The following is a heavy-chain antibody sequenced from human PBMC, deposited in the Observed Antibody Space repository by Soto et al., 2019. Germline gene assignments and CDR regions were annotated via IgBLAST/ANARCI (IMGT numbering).Heavy chain of an antibody. V-gene: IGHV4-30-4*01. CDR1: GGSISGGDYY. D-gene: IGHD3-10*01. J-gene: IGHJ3*01. CDR2: IYYSGST. CDR3: ARGIYGSGSYYNGGAFDF. Sequence: SETLSLTCTVSGGSISGGDYYWSWIRQPPGKGLEWIGYIYYSGSTYYNPSLKSRLIISVDKSKNQFSLKLSSVTAADTAVYYCARGIYGSGSYYNGGAFDFWGQGTMVTVSS.